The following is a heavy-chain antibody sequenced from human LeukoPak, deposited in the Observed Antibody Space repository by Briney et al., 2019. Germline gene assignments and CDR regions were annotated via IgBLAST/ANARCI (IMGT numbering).Heavy chain of an antibody. Sequence: GGSLRLSCTSSGFAFGDYAMSWFRQAPGRGLEWVSYIRGSSGAIYYADSLKGRFTISRDNAKNSLYLQMNTLRAEDAAVYYCARGVPGGSGEYYFDYWGQGTLVTVSS. V-gene: IGHV3-48*04. CDR1: GFAFGDYA. CDR2: IRGSSGAI. J-gene: IGHJ4*02. CDR3: ARGVPGGSGEYYFDY. D-gene: IGHD3-16*01.